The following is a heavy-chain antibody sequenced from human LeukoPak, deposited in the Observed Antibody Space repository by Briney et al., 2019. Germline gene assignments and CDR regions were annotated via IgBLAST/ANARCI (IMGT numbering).Heavy chain of an antibody. CDR1: GYTFTGYY. D-gene: IGHD6-19*01. J-gene: IGHJ5*02. V-gene: IGHV1-46*01. Sequence: ASVKVSCKASGYTFTGYYMHWVRQAPGQGLEWMGIINPSGGSTSYAQKFQGRVTMTRGMSTSTVYMELSSLRSGDTAVYYCARGSPPNSGWYKGWFDPWGQGTLVTVSS. CDR3: ARGSPPNSGWYKGWFDP. CDR2: INPSGGST.